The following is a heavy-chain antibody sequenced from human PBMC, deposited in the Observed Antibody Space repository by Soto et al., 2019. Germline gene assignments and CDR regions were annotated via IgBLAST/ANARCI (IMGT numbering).Heavy chain of an antibody. CDR2: INAGNGNT. CDR3: ARDYDFWSGYWFDY. J-gene: IGHJ4*02. CDR1: GYTFTIYA. D-gene: IGHD3-3*01. V-gene: IGHV1-3*01. Sequence: VAVNVSCKASGYTFTIYAMHWARQAPGQRLAWMGWINAGNGNTKYSQQFRGRVTITRATSASTAYMELSSLRSEDTAVYYCARDYDFWSGYWFDYWGQGTLVTVS.